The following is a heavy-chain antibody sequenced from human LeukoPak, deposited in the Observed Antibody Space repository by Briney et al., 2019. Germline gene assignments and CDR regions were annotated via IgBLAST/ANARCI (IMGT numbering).Heavy chain of an antibody. CDR2: MSPNSGDT. D-gene: IGHD6-19*01. CDR3: ARVSGSGWYFDY. J-gene: IGHJ4*02. Sequence: ASVKVSCKASGYTFTSYDFNWVRQATGQRPEWMGWMSPNSGDTGYAQKFQDRVTMTRNTSISTAYMELSSLRSDDTAVYYCARVSGSGWYFDYWGQGTLVTVSS. CDR1: GYTFTSYD. V-gene: IGHV1-8*01.